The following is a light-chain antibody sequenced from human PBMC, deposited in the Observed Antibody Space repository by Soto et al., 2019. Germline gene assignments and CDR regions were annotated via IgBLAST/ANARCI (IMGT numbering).Light chain of an antibody. CDR1: QNVKTR. Sequence: EKVMTQSPATLSVSPGERATLSCRSSQNVKTRLARYQQKPGQAPRLLIYDAFTRATGITARVSGSAYGTEFNLTISSLQSADFAVCYCQRYDEWPLTFCGGTKGEIK. CDR2: DAF. J-gene: IGKJ4*01. V-gene: IGKV3-15*01. CDR3: QRYDEWPLT.